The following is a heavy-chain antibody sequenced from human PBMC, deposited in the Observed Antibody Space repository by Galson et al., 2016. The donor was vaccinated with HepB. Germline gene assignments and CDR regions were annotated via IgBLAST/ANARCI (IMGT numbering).Heavy chain of an antibody. D-gene: IGHD1/OR15-1a*01. CDR1: GFTVSNNY. J-gene: IGHJ4*02. CDR2: IYSVGRT. CDR3: ARHPQNNL. V-gene: IGHV3-53*01. Sequence: SLRLSCAASGFTVSNNYMSWVRQAPGKGLEGVSGIYSVGRTYYTDSVKGRFTISRDSSKNTLYLQMNSLRAEDTAVYYCARHPQNNLWGQGTLVTVSS.